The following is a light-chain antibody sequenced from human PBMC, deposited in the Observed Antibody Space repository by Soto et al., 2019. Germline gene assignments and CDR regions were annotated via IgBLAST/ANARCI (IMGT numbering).Light chain of an antibody. J-gene: IGLJ1*01. V-gene: IGLV2-23*01. CDR1: SSDVGSYEF. Sequence: QSVLTQPDSVSGSLGQSITISFAGTSSDVGSYEFVSWYQQVPGKAPKLVIYEGSKWPSGVSNRFSGSRSGNTASLTISGLQADDEGDYYCCSYAGGETYVFGTGTEVTVL. CDR2: EGS. CDR3: CSYAGGETYV.